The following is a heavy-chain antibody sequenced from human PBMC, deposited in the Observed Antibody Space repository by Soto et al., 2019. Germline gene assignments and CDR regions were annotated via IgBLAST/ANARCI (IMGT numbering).Heavy chain of an antibody. CDR2: INHSGST. D-gene: IGHD5-18*01. CDR3: ARVVSYSYGKGYYYYYGMDV. V-gene: IGHV4-34*01. Sequence: SETLSLTCAVYGGSFSGYYWGWIRQPPGKGLEWIGEINHSGSTNYNPSLKSRVTISVDTSKNQFSLKLSSVTAADTAVYYCARVVSYSYGKGYYYYYGMDVWGQGTTVTVSS. CDR1: GGSFSGYY. J-gene: IGHJ6*02.